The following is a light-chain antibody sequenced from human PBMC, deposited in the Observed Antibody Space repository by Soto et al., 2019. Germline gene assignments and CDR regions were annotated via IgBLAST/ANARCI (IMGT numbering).Light chain of an antibody. J-gene: IGKJ4*01. CDR3: QQYNNWPLVT. CDR2: GAS. CDR1: QSVSTY. V-gene: IGKV3-15*01. Sequence: EIVMTQSPATLSVSPGERASLSCRASQSVSTYLAWYQQKPGQAPRLLIFGASTRATGIPARFSGSGSGSEFTLPISSLQSEDFAVYSCQQYNNWPLVTFGGGTKVEIK.